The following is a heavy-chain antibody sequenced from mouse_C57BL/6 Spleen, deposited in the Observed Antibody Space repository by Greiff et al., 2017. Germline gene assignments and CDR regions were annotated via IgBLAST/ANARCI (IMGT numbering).Heavy chain of an antibody. J-gene: IGHJ3*01. V-gene: IGHV1-55*01. Sequence: QVQLQQPGAELVKPGASVKMSCKASGYTFTSYWITWVKQRPGQGLEWIGDIYPGSGSTNYNEKFKSKTTLTVDTSSSTAYMQLSSLTSEDSAVYYCARAHYGSSHEWFAYWGQGTLVTVSA. D-gene: IGHD1-1*01. CDR3: ARAHYGSSHEWFAY. CDR2: IYPGSGST. CDR1: GYTFTSYW.